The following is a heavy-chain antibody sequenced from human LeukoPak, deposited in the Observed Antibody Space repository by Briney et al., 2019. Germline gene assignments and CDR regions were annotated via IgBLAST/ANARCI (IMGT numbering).Heavy chain of an antibody. D-gene: IGHD3-22*01. J-gene: IGHJ4*02. Sequence: SETLSLTCTVSGGSISSYYWSWIRQPPGKGLEWIGYIYYSGSTNYNPSLKSRVTISVDTSKNQFSLKLSSVTAADTAVYYCARDKSGVIVVWGQGTLVTVSS. CDR3: ARDKSGVIVV. CDR1: GGSISSYY. CDR2: IYYSGST. V-gene: IGHV4-59*01.